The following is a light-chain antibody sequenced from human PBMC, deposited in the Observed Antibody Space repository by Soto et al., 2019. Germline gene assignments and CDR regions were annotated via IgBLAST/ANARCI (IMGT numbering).Light chain of an antibody. CDR1: SSDVGGYNY. CDR3: ASYLTTSPLEV. J-gene: IGLJ1*01. CDR2: EVS. Sequence: QSVLTQPASVSGSPGQSITISCTGTSSDVGGYNYVSWYQQHPGKAPKLMIYEVSNRPSGVSNRFSGSKSGNTASLTISGLQAADEADYYCASYLTTSPLEVFGTGTKLTVL. V-gene: IGLV2-14*01.